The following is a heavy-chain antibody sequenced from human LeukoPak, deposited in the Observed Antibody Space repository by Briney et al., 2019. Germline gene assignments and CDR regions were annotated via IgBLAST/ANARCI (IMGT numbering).Heavy chain of an antibody. J-gene: IGHJ4*02. Sequence: PGGSLRLSCAASGFTFSSSGMSWVRQAPGKGLEWLSAIRGSGDSTYYADSVKGRFTISRDNSKNTLFLQMNSLRAEDTAVYYCAKDSAKKYDDYWGQGTLVTVSS. CDR2: IRGSGDST. CDR1: GFTFSSSG. CDR3: AKDSAKKYDDY. D-gene: IGHD2/OR15-2a*01. V-gene: IGHV3-23*01.